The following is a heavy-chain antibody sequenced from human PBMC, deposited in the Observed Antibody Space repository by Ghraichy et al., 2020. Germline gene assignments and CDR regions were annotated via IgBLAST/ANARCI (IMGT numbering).Heavy chain of an antibody. Sequence: GGSLRLSCAASGFTFSSYWMSWVRQAPGKGLEWVANIKQDGSEKYYVDSVKGRFTISRDNAKNSLYLQMNSLRAEDTAVYYCAREGGWYCSGGSCYDAFDIWGQGTMVTVSS. CDR3: AREGGWYCSGGSCYDAFDI. J-gene: IGHJ3*02. V-gene: IGHV3-7*03. CDR2: IKQDGSEK. CDR1: GFTFSSYW. D-gene: IGHD2-15*01.